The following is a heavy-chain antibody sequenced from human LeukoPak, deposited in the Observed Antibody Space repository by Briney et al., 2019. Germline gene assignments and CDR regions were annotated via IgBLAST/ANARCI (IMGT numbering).Heavy chain of an antibody. CDR2: ISNDGNNE. J-gene: IGHJ4*02. CDR3: ARVVVTLAAFDY. CDR1: GFTLSSYS. Sequence: PGRSLRLSCAASGFTLSSYSMHWVRQAPGKGLEWVAVISNDGNNEDYADSVKGRFTISRDNSKNTLYLQMNSLRVEDTAVYYCARVVVTLAAFDYWGQGTLVTVSS. V-gene: IGHV3-30*04. D-gene: IGHD2-21*02.